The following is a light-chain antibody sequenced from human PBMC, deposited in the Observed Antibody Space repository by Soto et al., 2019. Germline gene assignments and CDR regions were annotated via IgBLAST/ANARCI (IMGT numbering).Light chain of an antibody. J-gene: IGLJ1*01. V-gene: IGLV2-14*01. CDR1: SSDVGGYNY. CDR2: EVR. CDR3: SSYTRSSTLI. Sequence: QSVLTQPASVSGSPGQSITISCTGTSSDVGGYNYVSWYRQHPGKAPKLMIYEVRNRPSGVSNRFSGSKSGNTASLNISGLQAEDEADYYCSSYTRSSTLIFGIGTKVTVL.